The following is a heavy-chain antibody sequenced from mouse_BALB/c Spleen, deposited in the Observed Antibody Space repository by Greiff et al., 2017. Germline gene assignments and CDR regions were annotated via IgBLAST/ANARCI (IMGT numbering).Heavy chain of an antibody. V-gene: IGHV2-9*02. CDR3: ARDDGNYWYFDV. D-gene: IGHD2-1*01. J-gene: IGHJ1*01. CDR2: IWAGGST. Sequence: VHLVESGPGLVAPSQSLSITCTVSGFSLTSYGVHWVRQPPGKGLEWLGVIWAGGSTNYNSALMSRLSISKDNSKSQVFLKMNSLQTDDTAMYYCARDDGNYWYFDVWGAGTTVTVSS. CDR1: GFSLTSYG.